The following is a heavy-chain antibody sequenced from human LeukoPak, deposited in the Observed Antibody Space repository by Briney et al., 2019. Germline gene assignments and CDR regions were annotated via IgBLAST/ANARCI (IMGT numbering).Heavy chain of an antibody. Sequence: SETLSLTCTVSGGSLSSYYWSWIRQPPGKGLEWIGYIYYSGSTNYNPSLKSRVTISVDTSKNQFSLKLSSVTAADTAVYYCARVRVRRDGYNVLDWYFDLWGRGTLVTVSS. V-gene: IGHV4-59*01. CDR3: ARVRVRRDGYNVLDWYFDL. D-gene: IGHD5-24*01. CDR2: IYYSGST. CDR1: GGSLSSYY. J-gene: IGHJ2*01.